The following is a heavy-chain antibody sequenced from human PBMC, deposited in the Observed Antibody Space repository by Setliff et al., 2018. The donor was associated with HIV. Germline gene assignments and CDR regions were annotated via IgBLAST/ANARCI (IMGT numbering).Heavy chain of an antibody. CDR1: GDSISSGNYY. V-gene: IGHV4-39*01. Sequence: ETLSLTCTVSGDSISSGNYYWGWIRQPPGKGLEWIGSIFYSGSTYYNPSLKSRVTISVDTSKNQFSLKLSSVTAADTAVYYCATYSSSWPDYWGQGTLVTVSS. CDR3: ATYSSSWPDY. CDR2: IFYSGST. J-gene: IGHJ4*02. D-gene: IGHD6-13*01.